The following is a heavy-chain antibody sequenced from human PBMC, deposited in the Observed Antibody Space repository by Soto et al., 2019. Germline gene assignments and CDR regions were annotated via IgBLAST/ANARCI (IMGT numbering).Heavy chain of an antibody. V-gene: IGHV4-31*03. Sequence: SETLSLTCTVSGGSISSGGYYWSWIRQHPGKGLEWIGYIYYSGSTYYNPSLKSRVTISVDASKNQFSLKLSPVTAADTAVYYCARATYYYDSSGYSDRVLDYWGQGTLVTVSS. CDR3: ARATYYYDSSGYSDRVLDY. CDR1: GGSISSGGYY. D-gene: IGHD3-22*01. J-gene: IGHJ4*02. CDR2: IYYSGST.